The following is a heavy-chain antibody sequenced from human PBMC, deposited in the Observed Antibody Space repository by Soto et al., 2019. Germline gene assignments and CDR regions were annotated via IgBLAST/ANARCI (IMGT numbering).Heavy chain of an antibody. V-gene: IGHV4-59*01. CDR3: ARSIPDHWGSFQWFDL. J-gene: IGHJ5*02. CDR1: GGSMSRFY. Sequence: KPSETLSLTCNVSGGSMSRFYWSWLRQPPGEGLEWIGYVFYSGDTKYNPSLKSRLTITVDTTKKQFSLNLSSVTAADTAVYFCARSIPDHWGSFQWFDLWGQGTLVTVSS. D-gene: IGHD7-27*01. CDR2: VFYSGDT.